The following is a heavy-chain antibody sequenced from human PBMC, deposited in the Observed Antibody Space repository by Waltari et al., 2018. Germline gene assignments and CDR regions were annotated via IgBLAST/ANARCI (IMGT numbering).Heavy chain of an antibody. CDR3: VRDLGGSGTSWFDA. J-gene: IGHJ5*02. Sequence: QVPLQESGPGLARPSETLSLSCLVSSFSLSSGYFWGWLRQPPGKGLEWIGSISHSGKTYDNPSLKSRGTMAVDTSNNHFALKLTSVTAADTAIYYCVRDLGGSGTSWFDAWGQGTLVTVSS. CDR2: ISHSGKT. D-gene: IGHD3-10*01. V-gene: IGHV4-38-2*02. CDR1: SFSLSSGYF.